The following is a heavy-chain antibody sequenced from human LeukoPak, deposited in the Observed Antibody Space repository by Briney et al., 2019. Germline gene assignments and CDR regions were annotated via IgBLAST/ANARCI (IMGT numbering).Heavy chain of an antibody. D-gene: IGHD1-26*01. V-gene: IGHV4-34*01. CDR1: GGTFSGYY. CDR3: ARLSVIVGSTLEYYYYYIDV. CDR2: SNESGGT. J-gene: IGHJ6*03. Sequence: SETLSLTCAVYGGTFSGYYWSWVRQPPGERRGWVGESNESGGTNYNPSLKSRVTISADKSKNQVSLKLTSVTAADTAVYYCARLSVIVGSTLEYYYYYIDVWGQGTTVTVSS.